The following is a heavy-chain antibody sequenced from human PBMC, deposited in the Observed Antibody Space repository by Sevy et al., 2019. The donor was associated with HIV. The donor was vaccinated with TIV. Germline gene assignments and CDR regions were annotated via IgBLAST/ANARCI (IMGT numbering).Heavy chain of an antibody. J-gene: IGHJ3*02. D-gene: IGHD3-22*01. CDR1: GFTFSTYS. Sequence: GGSLRLSCVASGFTFSTYSMNWVRQAPGKGLEWVSTIFRSGGVTYYADSVKGRCTISRDNFKNTLNLQMHSLRAEDTAVYYCAGGRYDSSGSFDAFDIWGQGTMVTVSS. CDR2: IFRSGGVT. CDR3: AGGRYDSSGSFDAFDI. V-gene: IGHV3-23*01.